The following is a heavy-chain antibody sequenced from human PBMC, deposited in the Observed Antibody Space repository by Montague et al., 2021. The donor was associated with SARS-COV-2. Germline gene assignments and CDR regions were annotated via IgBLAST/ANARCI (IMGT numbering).Heavy chain of an antibody. CDR3: ARRLTVWTGCAKSVYFDY. Sequence: SETLSLTCTVSGGSMMSPSFHWDWIRQAPGKGLEWIGSIYYGGTTYFNPSLRSRVTLSVDTPRSQFSLELSSVTAADTAVYYCARRLTVWTGCAKSVYFDYWGQGLLVTVSS. J-gene: IGHJ4*02. D-gene: IGHD3/OR15-3a*01. CDR1: GGSMMSPSFH. CDR2: IYYGGTT. V-gene: IGHV4-39*01.